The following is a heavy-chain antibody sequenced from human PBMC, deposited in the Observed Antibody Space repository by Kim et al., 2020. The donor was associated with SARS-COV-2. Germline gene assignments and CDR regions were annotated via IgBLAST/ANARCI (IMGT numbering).Heavy chain of an antibody. V-gene: IGHV1-69*13. CDR3: ARDRDYCSGGSCYSLWFDP. Sequence: SVKVSCKASGGTFSSYAISWVRQAPGQGLEWMGGIIPIFGTANYAQKFQGRVTITADESTSTAYMELSSLRSEDTAVYYCARDRDYCSGGSCYSLWFDPWGQGTLVTVSS. J-gene: IGHJ5*02. CDR1: GGTFSSYA. D-gene: IGHD2-15*01. CDR2: IIPIFGTA.